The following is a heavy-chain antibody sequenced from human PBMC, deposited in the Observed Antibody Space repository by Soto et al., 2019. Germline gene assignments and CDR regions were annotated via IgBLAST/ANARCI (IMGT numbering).Heavy chain of an antibody. Sequence: ASVKVSCKASGYTFTSYGISWVRQAPGQGLEWMGWISAYNGNTNYAQKLQGRVTMTTDTSTSTAYMELRSLRSDDTAVYYCARGDVVVVAATSMGFAFDIWGQGTMVNVSS. CDR2: ISAYNGNT. CDR3: ARGDVVVVAATSMGFAFDI. D-gene: IGHD2-15*01. J-gene: IGHJ3*02. V-gene: IGHV1-18*01. CDR1: GYTFTSYG.